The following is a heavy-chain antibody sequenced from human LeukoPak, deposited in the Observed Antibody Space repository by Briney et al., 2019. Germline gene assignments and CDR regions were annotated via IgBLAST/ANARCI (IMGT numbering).Heavy chain of an antibody. Sequence: SETLSLTCTVSGVSISSSNSYWGWIRQPPGKGLEWIVSIYYSGNTYYNASRKSQVSISIDTSKNQFSLRLTSVTAADTAVYYCARQTGSGLFIPPGGQGTLATVSS. CDR1: GVSISSSNSY. CDR2: IYYSGNT. D-gene: IGHD3/OR15-3a*01. CDR3: ARQTGSGLFIPP. J-gene: IGHJ4*02. V-gene: IGHV4-39*01.